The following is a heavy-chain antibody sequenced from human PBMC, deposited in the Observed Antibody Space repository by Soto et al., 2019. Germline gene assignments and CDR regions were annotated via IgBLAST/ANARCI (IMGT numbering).Heavy chain of an antibody. Sequence: VQLVESGGGVVQPGRSLRLSCAASGFTFSDYAMQWVRQAPGKGLEWVAVVSHDGRNTHYADSVKGRFTISRDSSKNTVSLEMTSLGAEDTAVSYCAKGGRQWLVTSDFNYWGQGALVTVSS. CDR2: VSHDGRNT. CDR3: AKGGRQWLVTSDFNY. V-gene: IGHV3-30*18. CDR1: GFTFSDYA. D-gene: IGHD6-19*01. J-gene: IGHJ4*02.